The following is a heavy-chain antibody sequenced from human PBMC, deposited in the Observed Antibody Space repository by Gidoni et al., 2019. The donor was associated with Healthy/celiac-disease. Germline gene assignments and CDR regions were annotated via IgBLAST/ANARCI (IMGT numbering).Heavy chain of an antibody. V-gene: IGHV3-30*18. D-gene: IGHD2-21*01. CDR2: ISYDGSNK. Sequence: QVQLVESGGGVVQPGRSLRLSCAASGFRFSSYGMHWVRQAPGKGLEWVAVISYDGSNKYYADSVKGRFSISRDNSKNTVYVQMNSLRAEDTAVYYCAKDSCGGDCFDPWGQGTLVTVSS. CDR3: AKDSCGGDCFDP. CDR1: GFRFSSYG. J-gene: IGHJ5*02.